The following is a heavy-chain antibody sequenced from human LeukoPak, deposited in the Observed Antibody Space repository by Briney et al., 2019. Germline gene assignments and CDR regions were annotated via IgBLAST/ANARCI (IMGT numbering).Heavy chain of an antibody. J-gene: IGHJ4*02. D-gene: IGHD4-17*01. CDR3: ARKPASPTYGDWVGYYFDY. CDR2: ISAYNGNT. Sequence: ASVKVSXKASGYAFTSYGISWVRQAPGQGLERMGWISAYNGNTNYAQKLQGRVTMTTDTSTSTAYMELRSLRSDDTAVYYCARKPASPTYGDWVGYYFDYWGQGTLVTVSS. V-gene: IGHV1-18*01. CDR1: GYAFTSYG.